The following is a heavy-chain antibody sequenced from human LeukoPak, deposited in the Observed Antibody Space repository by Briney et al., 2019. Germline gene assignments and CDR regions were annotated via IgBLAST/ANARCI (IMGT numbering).Heavy chain of an antibody. D-gene: IGHD3-9*01. J-gene: IGHJ4*02. CDR3: ATGGPWDLLKY. CDR1: GDTLTELS. CDR2: FDPEHGEM. Sequence: ASVTVSCKVSGDTLTELSTHWVRQAPGKGLEWMGGFDPEHGEMIYAQKLQGRVTMTEDRSTDTAYMELSSLRSEDTAVYYCATGGPWDLLKYWGQGTLVTVSS. V-gene: IGHV1-24*01.